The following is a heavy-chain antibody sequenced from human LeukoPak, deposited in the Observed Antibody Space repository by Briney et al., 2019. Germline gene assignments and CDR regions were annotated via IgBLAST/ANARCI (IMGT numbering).Heavy chain of an antibody. Sequence: SETLSLTCTVSGGSISSYYWSWIRQPPGKGLEWIGYIYYSGSTNYNPSLKSRVTISVNTSKNQFSLKLSSVTAADTAVYYCARGGNYDPPYYGMDVWGQGTTVTVS. V-gene: IGHV4-59*01. J-gene: IGHJ6*02. CDR2: IYYSGST. CDR3: ARGGNYDPPYYGMDV. CDR1: GGSISSYY. D-gene: IGHD3-3*01.